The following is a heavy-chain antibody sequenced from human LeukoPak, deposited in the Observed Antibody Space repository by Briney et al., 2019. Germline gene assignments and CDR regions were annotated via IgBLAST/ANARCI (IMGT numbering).Heavy chain of an antibody. CDR2: ISSSSSYI. D-gene: IGHD4/OR15-4a*01. Sequence: PGGSLRLSCAASGFTFSSYSMNWVRQSPGKGLEWVSSISSSSSYIYYADSVKGRFTISRDNAKNSLYLQMNSLRAEDTALYYCARDQGATAATPSNLDFWDQGTLVTVYS. V-gene: IGHV3-21*01. CDR3: ARDQGATAATPSNLDF. CDR1: GFTFSSYS. J-gene: IGHJ4*02.